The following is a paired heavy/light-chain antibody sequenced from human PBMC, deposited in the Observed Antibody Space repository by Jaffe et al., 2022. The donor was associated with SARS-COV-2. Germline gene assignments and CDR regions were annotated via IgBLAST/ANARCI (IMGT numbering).Heavy chain of an antibody. CDR3: ARDSRIVGARRGSCLNL. J-gene: IGHJ4*02. D-gene: IGHD1-26*01. CDR2: ISSSSSYI. V-gene: IGHV3-21*01. Sequence: EVQLVESGGGLVKPGGSLRLSCAASGFTFSSYSMNWVRQAPGKGLEWVSSISSSSSYIYYADSVKGRFTISRDNAKNSLYLQMNSLRAEDTAVYYCARDSRIVGARRGSCLNLWGQGTLVTVSS. CDR1: GFTFSSYS.
Light chain of an antibody. CDR2: KAS. CDR1: QSISSW. J-gene: IGKJ3*01. CDR3: QQYNSYPFT. Sequence: DIQMTQSPSTLSASVGDRVTITCRASQSISSWLAWYQQKPGKAPKLLIYKASSLESGVPSRFSGSGSGTEFTLTISSLQPDDFATYYCQQYNSYPFTFGPGTKVDIK. V-gene: IGKV1-5*03.